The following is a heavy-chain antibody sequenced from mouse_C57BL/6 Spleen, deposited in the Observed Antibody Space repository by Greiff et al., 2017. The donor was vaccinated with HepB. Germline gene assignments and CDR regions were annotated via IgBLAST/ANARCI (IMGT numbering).Heavy chain of an antibody. D-gene: IGHD2-5*01. CDR3: ASSNPLPMDY. CDR2: IDPANGNT. J-gene: IGHJ4*01. CDR1: GFNIKNTY. Sequence: EVMLVESVAELVRPGASVKLSCTASGFNIKNTYMHWVKQRPEQGLEWIGRIDPANGNTKYAPKFQGKATITADTSSNTAYLQLISLTSDDTAIYYCASSNPLPMDYWGQGTSVTVSS. V-gene: IGHV14-3*01.